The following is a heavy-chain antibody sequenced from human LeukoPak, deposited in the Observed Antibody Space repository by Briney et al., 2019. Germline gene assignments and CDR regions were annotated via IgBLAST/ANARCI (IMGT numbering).Heavy chain of an antibody. CDR1: GFTFDDYA. V-gene: IGHV3-9*01. CDR3: VRGDSRDY. D-gene: IGHD6-13*01. CDR2: ISWNSGSI. J-gene: IGHJ4*02. Sequence: GGSLRLSCAASGFTFDDYAMHWVRHAPGKGLEWVSGISWNSGSIGYADSVKGRFTISRDNAKNSLYLQVNSLRAEDTAVYYCVRGDSRDYWGQGTLVTVSS.